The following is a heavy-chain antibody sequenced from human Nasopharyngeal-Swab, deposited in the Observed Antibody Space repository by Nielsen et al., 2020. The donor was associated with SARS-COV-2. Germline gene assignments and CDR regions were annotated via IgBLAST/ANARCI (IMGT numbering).Heavy chain of an antibody. D-gene: IGHD2-15*01. Sequence: GGSLRLSCAASGFTFSSYPMSWVRQAPGEGLEWVSSISGSSGRTSYADSVKGRFTISRDNSKNTLYLQMHSLRADDTAVYYCATPGTRCSGDTCNMWVFDYWGQGTLVTVSS. CDR3: ATPGTRCSGDTCNMWVFDY. V-gene: IGHV3-23*01. CDR1: GFTFSSYP. CDR2: ISGSSGRT. J-gene: IGHJ4*02.